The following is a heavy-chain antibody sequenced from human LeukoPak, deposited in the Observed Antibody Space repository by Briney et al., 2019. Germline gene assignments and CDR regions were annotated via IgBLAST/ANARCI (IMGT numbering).Heavy chain of an antibody. CDR1: GGTFSSYA. Sequence: SVKVPCKASGGTFSSYAISWVRQAPGQGLEWMGRIIPILGIANYAQKFQGRVTITADKSTSTAYMELSSLRSEDTAVYYCARIDRLRYSGVYGMDVWGQGTTVTVSS. D-gene: IGHD6-13*01. J-gene: IGHJ6*02. V-gene: IGHV1-69*04. CDR2: IIPILGIA. CDR3: ARIDRLRYSGVYGMDV.